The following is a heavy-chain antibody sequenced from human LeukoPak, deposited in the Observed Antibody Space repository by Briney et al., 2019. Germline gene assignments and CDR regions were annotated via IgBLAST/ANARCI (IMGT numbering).Heavy chain of an antibody. Sequence: SETLSLTCTVSGGSISSYYWSWIRQPPGTGLEWTGYIYSSGSTNYNPSLKSRVTISVDTSKNQFSLKLSSVTAADTAVYYCARGGDTAMAPHYWGQGTLVTVSS. CDR3: ARGGDTAMAPHY. CDR2: IYSSGST. J-gene: IGHJ4*02. D-gene: IGHD5-18*01. CDR1: GGSISSYY. V-gene: IGHV4-59*01.